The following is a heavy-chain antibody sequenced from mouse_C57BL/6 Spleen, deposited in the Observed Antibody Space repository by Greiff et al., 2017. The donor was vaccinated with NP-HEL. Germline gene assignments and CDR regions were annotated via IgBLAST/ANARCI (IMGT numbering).Heavy chain of an antibody. V-gene: IGHV1-69*01. CDR2: IDPSDSYT. J-gene: IGHJ1*03. Sequence: QVQLKQPGAELVMPGASVKLSCKASGYTFTSYWMHWVKQRPGQGLEWIGEIDPSDSYTNYNQKFKGKSTLTVDKSSSTAYMQLSSLTSEDSAVYYCARMAALWYFDVWGTGTTVTVSS. D-gene: IGHD6-1*01. CDR1: GYTFTSYW. CDR3: ARMAALWYFDV.